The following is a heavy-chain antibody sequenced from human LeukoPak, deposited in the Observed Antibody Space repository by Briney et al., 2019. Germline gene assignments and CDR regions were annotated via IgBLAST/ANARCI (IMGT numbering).Heavy chain of an antibody. D-gene: IGHD6-6*01. CDR3: AKDSELVPIDY. CDR2: ISGSGGST. Sequence: GGSLRLSCAASGFTFSSYVMSWVRQAPGKGLEWVSAISGSGGSTYYADSVEGRFTISRDNSKNTLYLQMNSLRAEDTAVYYCAKDSELVPIDYWGQGTLVTVSS. V-gene: IGHV3-23*01. CDR1: GFTFSSYV. J-gene: IGHJ4*02.